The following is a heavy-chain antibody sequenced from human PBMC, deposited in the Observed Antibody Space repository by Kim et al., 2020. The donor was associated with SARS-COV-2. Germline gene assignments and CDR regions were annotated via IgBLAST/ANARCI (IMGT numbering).Heavy chain of an antibody. CDR3: ARAVDTAMVHTTFDY. D-gene: IGHD5-18*01. Sequence: SETLSLTCAVSGGSISSSNWWSWVRQPPGKGLEWIGEIYHSGSTNYNPSLKSRVTISVDKSKNQFSLKLSSVTAADTAVYYCARAVDTAMVHTTFDYWGQGTLVTVSS. CDR2: IYHSGST. J-gene: IGHJ4*02. CDR1: GGSISSSNW. V-gene: IGHV4-4*02.